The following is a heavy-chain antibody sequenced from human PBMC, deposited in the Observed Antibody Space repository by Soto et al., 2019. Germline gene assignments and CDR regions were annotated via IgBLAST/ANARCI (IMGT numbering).Heavy chain of an antibody. J-gene: IGHJ5*02. CDR1: GGSISSYY. D-gene: IGHD6-13*01. CDR2: IYYSGST. CDR3: ARGIAAAPNWFDP. Sequence: VGPSETLSLTCTVSGGSISSYYWSWIRQPPGKGLEWIGYIYYSGSTNYNPSLKSRVTISVDTSKNQFSLKLSSVAAADTAVYYCARGIAAAPNWFDPWGQGTLVTVSS. V-gene: IGHV4-59*01.